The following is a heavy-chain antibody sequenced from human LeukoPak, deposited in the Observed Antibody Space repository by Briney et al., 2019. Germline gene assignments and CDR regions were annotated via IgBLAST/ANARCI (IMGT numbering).Heavy chain of an antibody. D-gene: IGHD3-3*01. V-gene: IGHV4-59*01. J-gene: IGHJ5*02. CDR2: IFYSGST. Sequence: SETLSLTCSVSGGSIRNYYWSWIRQPLGKGLEWIGYIFYSGSTNYNPSLKSRVTISLDTSKNQYTAVYYCTSSIFGVVGTSTNWFDPWGPGTLVTVSS. CDR3: TNWFDP. CDR1: GGSIRNYY.